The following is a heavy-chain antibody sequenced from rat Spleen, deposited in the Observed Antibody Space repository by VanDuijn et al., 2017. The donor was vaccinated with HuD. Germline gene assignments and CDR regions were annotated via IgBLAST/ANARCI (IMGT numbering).Heavy chain of an antibody. V-gene: IGHV5-31*01. CDR1: GFTFNNYW. D-gene: IGHD1-12*03. J-gene: IGHJ2*01. CDR2: ITNTGGTT. CDR3: ARHGYYDGYYPYFDY. Sequence: EVQLVESDGGLVQPGRSLKLSCVASGFTFNNYWMTWIRQAPGKGLEWVASITNTGGTTYYRDSVKGRFTISRDNAKNTLYLQMDSLRSEDTATYYCARHGYYDGYYPYFDYWGQGVMVTVSS.